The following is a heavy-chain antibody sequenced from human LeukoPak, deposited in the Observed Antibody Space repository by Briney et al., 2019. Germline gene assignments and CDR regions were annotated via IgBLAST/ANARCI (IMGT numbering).Heavy chain of an antibody. CDR3: ARAPSSSWYFKSEYFQH. CDR1: GYTFTSYG. Sequence: ASVKVSCKASGYTFTSYGINWVRQATGQGLEWMGWMNPNSGNTGYAQKFQGRVTITRNTPISTAYMELSSLRSEDTAVYYCARAPSSSWYFKSEYFQHWGQGTLVTVSS. J-gene: IGHJ1*01. CDR2: MNPNSGNT. D-gene: IGHD6-13*01. V-gene: IGHV1-8*03.